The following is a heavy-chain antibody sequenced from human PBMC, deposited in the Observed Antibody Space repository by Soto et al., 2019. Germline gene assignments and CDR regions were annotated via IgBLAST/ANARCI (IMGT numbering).Heavy chain of an antibody. CDR1: GGSIRCYD. J-gene: IGHJ5*02. Sequence: ENRFLTCTFSGGSIRCYDWGGIRQPPRKGMEWIGYIYHSGSTNYHPSLKRRVTISVDTSKNQFSLKLSSVTAADTAVYYCARYGSGSSVWFDPWGQGTLVTVSS. D-gene: IGHD3-10*01. V-gene: IGHV4-59*01. CDR3: ARYGSGSSVWFDP. CDR2: IYHSGST.